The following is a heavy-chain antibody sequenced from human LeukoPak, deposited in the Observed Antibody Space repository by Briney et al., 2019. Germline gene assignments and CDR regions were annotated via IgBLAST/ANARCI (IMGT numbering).Heavy chain of an antibody. V-gene: IGHV4-4*02. J-gene: IGHJ5*02. D-gene: IGHD3-10*01. CDR3: ARAYYYGSNWFDP. Sequence: SETLSLTCAVSGGSISSSNWWSWVRQPPGKGLEWIGEIYHSGSTNYNPSLKSRVTISVDKSKNQFSLKLSSVTAADTAVYYCARAYYYGSNWFDPWGQGTLVTVSS. CDR2: IYHSGST. CDR1: GGSISSSNW.